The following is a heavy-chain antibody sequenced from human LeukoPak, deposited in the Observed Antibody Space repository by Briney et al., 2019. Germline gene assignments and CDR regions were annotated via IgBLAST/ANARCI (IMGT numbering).Heavy chain of an antibody. CDR3: AKAVGVAATSPTSYFYYGMDV. J-gene: IGHJ6*02. D-gene: IGHD2-15*01. CDR2: ISDRDGST. V-gene: IGHV3-23*01. CDR1: GGSITSYY. Sequence: ETLSLTCTVSGGSITSYYWSWIRQPPGKGLEWVSSISDRDGSTYYVGAVKGRFTISRDNSKNTLYLQMNSLRGEDTAVYFCAKAVGVAATSPTSYFYYGMDVWGQGTTVTVSS.